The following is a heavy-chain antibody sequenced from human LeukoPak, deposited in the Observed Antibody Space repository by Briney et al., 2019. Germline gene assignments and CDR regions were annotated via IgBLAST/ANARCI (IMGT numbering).Heavy chain of an antibody. D-gene: IGHD3-10*01. J-gene: IGHJ5*02. CDR1: GFTFSSYW. Sequence: GGSPRLSCAASGFTFSSYWMHWVRQAPGMGLVWVSRIDSDGSGASYADSVKGRFTISRDNAKNTLYLQMNSLRAEDTAVYYCARIGPSGSGSYFFLDHWGQGTLVTVSS. CDR3: ARIGPSGSGSYFFLDH. CDR2: IDSDGSGA. V-gene: IGHV3-74*01.